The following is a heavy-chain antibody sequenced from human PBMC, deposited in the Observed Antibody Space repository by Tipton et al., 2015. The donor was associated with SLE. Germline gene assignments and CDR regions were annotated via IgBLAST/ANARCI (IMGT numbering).Heavy chain of an antibody. CDR3: AGYCSGGSCSF. CDR1: GGSVSSGSYY. J-gene: IGHJ4*02. D-gene: IGHD2-15*01. V-gene: IGHV4-61*01. Sequence: TLSLTCAVSGGSVSSGSYYWSWIRQPPGKGLEWIGYIYYSGSTNYNPSLKSRVTISVDTSKNQFSLKLSSVTAADTAVYYCAGYCSGGSCSFWGQGTLVTVSS. CDR2: IYYSGST.